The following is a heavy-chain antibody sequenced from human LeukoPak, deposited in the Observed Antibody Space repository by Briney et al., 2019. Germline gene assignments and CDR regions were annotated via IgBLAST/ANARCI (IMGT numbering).Heavy chain of an antibody. CDR3: AGSTYYYDSSGYRAY. CDR1: GFTFSSYW. J-gene: IGHJ4*02. V-gene: IGHV3-48*01. CDR2: ISSSSSTI. D-gene: IGHD3-22*01. Sequence: PGGSLRLSCAASGFTFSSYWMSWVRQAPGKGLEWVSYISSSSSTIYYADSVKGRFTISRDNAKNSLYLQMNSLRAEDTAVYYCAGSTYYYDSSGYRAYWGQGTLVTVSS.